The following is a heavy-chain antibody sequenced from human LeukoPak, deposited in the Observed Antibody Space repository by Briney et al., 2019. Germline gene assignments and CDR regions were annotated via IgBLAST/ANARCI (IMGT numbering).Heavy chain of an antibody. D-gene: IGHD3-22*01. CDR3: ARHYYYDSSGYYFDY. J-gene: IGHJ4*02. CDR2: INHSGST. Sequence: PSETLSLTCAVYGGSFSGYYWSWIRQPPVKGLEWIGEINHSGSTNYNPSLKSRVTISVDTSKNQFSLKLSSVTAADTAVYYCARHYYYDSSGYYFDYWGQGTLVTVSS. CDR1: GGSFSGYY. V-gene: IGHV4-34*01.